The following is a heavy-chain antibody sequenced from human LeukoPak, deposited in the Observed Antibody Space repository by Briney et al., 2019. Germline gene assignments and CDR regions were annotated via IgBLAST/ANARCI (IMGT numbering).Heavy chain of an antibody. V-gene: IGHV6-1*01. CDR1: GDSVSSDITE. CDR3: ARWYMKSGFDY. Sequence: SQTLSLTCAISGDSVSSDITEWNWIRQSPSRGLEWLGRTYYNSRWSNDYAVSVESRITINPDTTRNQFSLQLKSVTPEDTAVYYYARWYMKSGFDYWGQGTLDTVSS. CDR2: TYYNSRWSN. D-gene: IGHD1-1*01. J-gene: IGHJ4*02.